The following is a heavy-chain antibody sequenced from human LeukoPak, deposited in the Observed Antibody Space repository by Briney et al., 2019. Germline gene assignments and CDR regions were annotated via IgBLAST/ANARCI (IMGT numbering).Heavy chain of an antibody. J-gene: IGHJ4*02. D-gene: IGHD2-2*02. CDR2: TSGSGGSP. CDR1: GFTFSSYA. Sequence: PGGSLRLSCAASGFTFSSYAMTWVRQAPGVGLEWVSVTSGSGGSPYYADSVKGRFTISRDNSKNTLYLQMNSLRAEDTAVYYCAKDQRRGYCNSASCYIDFWGQGTLVTVSS. V-gene: IGHV3-23*01. CDR3: AKDQRRGYCNSASCYIDF.